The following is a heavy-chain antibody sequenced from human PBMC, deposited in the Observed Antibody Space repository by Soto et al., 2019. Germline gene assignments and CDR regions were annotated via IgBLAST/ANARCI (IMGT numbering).Heavy chain of an antibody. Sequence: QITLKESGPTLVKPTPTLTLTCTFSGFSLSTRGVAVGWFRQPPGKDLEWLALIHREEDKWYSSSLKSRLTCPDDTSRNQVVLAMTSMYRVDTATYYCAHRPRSYSYYFDYWGQGTVVTGSS. J-gene: IGHJ4*02. V-gene: IGHV2-5*02. CDR1: GFSLSTRGVA. CDR3: AHRPRSYSYYFDY. CDR2: IHREEDK. D-gene: IGHD2-15*01.